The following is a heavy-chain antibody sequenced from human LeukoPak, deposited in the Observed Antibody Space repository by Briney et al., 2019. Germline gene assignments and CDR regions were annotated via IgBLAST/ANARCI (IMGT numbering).Heavy chain of an antibody. D-gene: IGHD3-9*01. CDR2: IRYNGSNK. CDR3: AKDFLTGPYYYYYGMDV. Sequence: GGSLRLSCAASGFTFSSYGMHWVRQAPGKGLEWVAFIRYNGSNKYYADSVKGRFTISRDNSKNTLYLQMNSLRAEDTAVYYCAKDFLTGPYYYYYGMDVWGQGTTVTVSS. V-gene: IGHV3-30*02. CDR1: GFTFSSYG. J-gene: IGHJ6*02.